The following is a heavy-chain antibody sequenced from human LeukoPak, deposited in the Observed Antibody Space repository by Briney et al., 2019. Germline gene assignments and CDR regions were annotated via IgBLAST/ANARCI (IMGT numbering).Heavy chain of an antibody. CDR2: IYYSGST. CDR1: GGSISSYY. CDR3: ARGGIVGSRTNWFDP. V-gene: IGHV4-59*01. J-gene: IGHJ5*02. D-gene: IGHD1-26*01. Sequence: SETPSLTCTVSGGSISSYYWSWIRQPPGKGLEWIGYIYYSGSTNYNPSLKSRVTISVDTSKNQFSLKLSSVTAADTAVYYCARGGIVGSRTNWFDPWGQGILVTVSS.